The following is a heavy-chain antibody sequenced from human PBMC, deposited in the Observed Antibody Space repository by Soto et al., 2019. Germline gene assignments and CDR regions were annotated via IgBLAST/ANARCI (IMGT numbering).Heavy chain of an antibody. V-gene: IGHV4-59*01. CDR3: ARGYTAFDP. CDR1: GGSISSYY. Sequence: QVQLQESGPGLVKPSETLSLTCTVSGGSISSYYWRWIRQPPGKGLEWIGYIYYSGSTNYNPSLKSRVTISVDTSKNQFSLKLSSVTAADTAVYYCARGYTAFDPWGQGTLVTVSS. CDR2: IYYSGST. D-gene: IGHD2-2*02. J-gene: IGHJ5*02.